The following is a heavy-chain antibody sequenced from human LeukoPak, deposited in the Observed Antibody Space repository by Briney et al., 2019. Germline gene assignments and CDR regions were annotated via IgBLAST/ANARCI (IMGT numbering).Heavy chain of an antibody. D-gene: IGHD3-22*01. V-gene: IGHV5-51*01. Sequence: GESLKISCQGSGYRFTSYWIGWVRQMPGKGLEWMGIIYPGDSATKYSPSLQGQVTISADKSINTAYLQWSSLKASDTAMYYCARHTTSGGYYSGTHYYGMDVWGQGTTVTVSS. CDR1: GYRFTSYW. CDR2: IYPGDSAT. J-gene: IGHJ6*02. CDR3: ARHTTSGGYYSGTHYYGMDV.